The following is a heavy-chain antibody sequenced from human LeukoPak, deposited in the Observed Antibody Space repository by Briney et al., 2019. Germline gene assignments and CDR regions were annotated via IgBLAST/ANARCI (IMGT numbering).Heavy chain of an antibody. CDR3: ARGPPGDYVLSHYYGMDV. CDR1: GFTFSSYA. J-gene: IGHJ6*02. Sequence: GGSLRLSCAASGFTFSSYAMHWVRQAPGEGLEWVAVISYDGSNKYYADSVKGRFTISRDNSKNTLYLQMNSLRAEDTAVYYCARGPPGDYVLSHYYGMDVWGQGITVTVSS. V-gene: IGHV3-30*04. D-gene: IGHD4-17*01. CDR2: ISYDGSNK.